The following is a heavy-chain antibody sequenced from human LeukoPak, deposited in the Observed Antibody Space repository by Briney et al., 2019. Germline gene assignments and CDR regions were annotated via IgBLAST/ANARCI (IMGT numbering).Heavy chain of an antibody. CDR3: ARVLVRYSSGWYHLPDY. CDR2: IYYSGST. V-gene: IGHV4-39*07. D-gene: IGHD6-19*01. CDR1: GGSISSSSYY. J-gene: IGHJ4*02. Sequence: PSETLSLTCTVSGGSISSSSYYWGWIRQPPGKGLEWIGSIYYSGSTYYNPSLKSRVIISGDTSKNQFSLKLSSVTAADTAVYYCARVLVRYSSGWYHLPDYWGQGTLVTVSS.